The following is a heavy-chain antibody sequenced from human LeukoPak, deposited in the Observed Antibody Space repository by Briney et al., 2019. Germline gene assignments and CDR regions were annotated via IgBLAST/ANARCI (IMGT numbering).Heavy chain of an antibody. CDR1: GYIFVSYY. D-gene: IGHD1-1*01. CDR2: ISGYNGHT. J-gene: IGHJ4*02. Sequence: GASVKVSCKASGYIFVSYYINWVRQAPGQGLEWMGSISGYNGHTNYAQKFQGRVTMTTDTSTSTAYMELRSLTSDDTAVYFCARGRDDLLLDSWGQGTLVTVSS. V-gene: IGHV1-18*01. CDR3: ARGRDDLLLDS.